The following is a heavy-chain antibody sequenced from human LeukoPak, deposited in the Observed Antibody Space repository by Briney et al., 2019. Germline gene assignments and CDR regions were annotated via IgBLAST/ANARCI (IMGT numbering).Heavy chain of an antibody. J-gene: IGHJ4*02. CDR2: ISAYNGNT. V-gene: IGHV1-18*01. CDR3: ARDKENDFWSGYYGDY. D-gene: IGHD3-3*01. Sequence: ASVKVSCKASGYTFTSYGISWVRQAPGQGLEWMGWISAYNGNTNYAQKLQGRVTMTTDTSTSTAYMELRSLRSDDTAVYYCARDKENDFWSGYYGDYWGQGTLVTVSS. CDR1: GYTFTSYG.